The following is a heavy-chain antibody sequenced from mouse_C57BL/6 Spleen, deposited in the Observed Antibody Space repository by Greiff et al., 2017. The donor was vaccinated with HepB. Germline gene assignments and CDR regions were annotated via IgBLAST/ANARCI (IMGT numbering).Heavy chain of an antibody. J-gene: IGHJ2*01. Sequence: VQLQQSGAELVRPGASVKLSCKASGYTFTDYYINWVKQRPGQGLEWIARIYPGSGNTYYNEKFKGKATLTAEKSSSTAYMQLSSLTSEDSAVYFCGRGYRGDYWGQGTTLTVSS. V-gene: IGHV1-76*01. CDR3: GRGYRGDY. CDR1: GYTFTDYY. D-gene: IGHD2-12*01. CDR2: IYPGSGNT.